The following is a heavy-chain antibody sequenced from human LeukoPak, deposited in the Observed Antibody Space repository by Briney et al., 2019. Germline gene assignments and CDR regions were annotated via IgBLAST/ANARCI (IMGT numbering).Heavy chain of an antibody. J-gene: IGHJ4*02. V-gene: IGHV1-69*04. D-gene: IGHD4-17*01. CDR1: GGTFSSYA. CDR2: IIPILGIA. CDR3: ARPPYGDYEFDYFDY. Sequence: SVKVSCKASGGTFSSYAISWVRQAPGQGLEWMGRIIPILGIANYAQKFQGRVTITADKSTSTAYMELSSLRSEDTAVYYCARPPYGDYEFDYFDYWGQGTLVTVSS.